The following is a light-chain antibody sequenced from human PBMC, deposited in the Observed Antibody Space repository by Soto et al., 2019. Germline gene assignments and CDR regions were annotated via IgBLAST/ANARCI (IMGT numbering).Light chain of an antibody. J-gene: IGKJ1*01. CDR2: DAS. Sequence: EIVLTQSPGTLSLSPGERATLSCRASQSVSSSYLAWYQHKPGQAPRLLIYDASSRATGIPDRFSGSGSGTDFTLTISRLEPEDFAVYYCQQYFYSPPWTFGQGTKVDIK. V-gene: IGKV3-20*01. CDR1: QSVSSSY. CDR3: QQYFYSPPWT.